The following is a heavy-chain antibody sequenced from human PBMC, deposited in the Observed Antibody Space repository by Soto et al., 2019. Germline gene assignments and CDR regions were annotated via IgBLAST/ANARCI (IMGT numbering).Heavy chain of an antibody. V-gene: IGHV2-70*01. J-gene: IGHJ4*02. Sequence: SGPTLVNPTQTLTLTCTFSGFSLSTSGVCVSWIRQPPGKALEWLALIDWDDDKYYSTSLKTRLTISKDTSKNQVVLTMTNMDPVDTATYYCARICDSGSYYVFDYWGQGTLVTVSS. CDR3: ARICDSGSYYVFDY. CDR2: IDWDDDK. D-gene: IGHD1-26*01. CDR1: GFSLSTSGVC.